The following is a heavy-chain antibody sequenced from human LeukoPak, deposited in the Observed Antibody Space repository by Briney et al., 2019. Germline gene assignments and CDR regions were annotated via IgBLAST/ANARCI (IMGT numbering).Heavy chain of an antibody. CDR1: GGSISSYY. J-gene: IGHJ3*02. Sequence: SETLSLTCTVSGGSISSYYWSWIRQPPGKGLEWIGYIYYSGSTNYNPSLMSRVTISVDTSKNQFSLKLSSVTAADTAVYYCARGNFDWLLRVDDAFDIWGQGTMVTVSS. D-gene: IGHD3-9*01. V-gene: IGHV4-59*08. CDR3: ARGNFDWLLRVDDAFDI. CDR2: IYYSGST.